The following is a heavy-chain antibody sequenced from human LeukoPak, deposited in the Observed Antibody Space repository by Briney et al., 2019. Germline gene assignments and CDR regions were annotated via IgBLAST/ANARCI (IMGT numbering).Heavy chain of an antibody. Sequence: NPSETLSLTCTVSGDSISTYYWSWIRQPPGKGLEWIGYIYYSGSTNYNPSLKSRVTISVDTSKNQFSLKLSSVTAADTPVYYCARRIAVAGTDLSAFDIWGQGTMVTVSS. CDR1: GDSISTYY. CDR3: ARRIAVAGTDLSAFDI. V-gene: IGHV4-59*01. D-gene: IGHD6-19*01. J-gene: IGHJ3*02. CDR2: IYYSGST.